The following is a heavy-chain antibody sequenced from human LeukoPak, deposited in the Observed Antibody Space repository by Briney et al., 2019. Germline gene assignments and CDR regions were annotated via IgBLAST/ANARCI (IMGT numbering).Heavy chain of an antibody. D-gene: IGHD6-13*01. CDR2: IYYSGST. CDR1: GGSISSSSYY. CDR3: ARHANIAAAGDY. Sequence: PSETLSLTCTVSGGSISSSSYYWGWIRQPPGKGLEWIGSIYYSGSTYYSPSLKSRVTISVDTSKNQFSLKRSSVTAADTAVYYCARHANIAAAGDYWGQGTLITVSS. V-gene: IGHV4-39*01. J-gene: IGHJ4*02.